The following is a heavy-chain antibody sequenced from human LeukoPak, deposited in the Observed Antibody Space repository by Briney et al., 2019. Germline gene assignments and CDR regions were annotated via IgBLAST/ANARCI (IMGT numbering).Heavy chain of an antibody. V-gene: IGHV3-33*06. CDR1: GFTFSSYG. CDR3: AKDPYYYDSSGRDAFDI. D-gene: IGHD3-22*01. J-gene: IGHJ3*02. CDR2: IWYDGSNK. Sequence: GGSLRLSCAASGFTFSSYGMHWVRQAPGKGLEWVAVIWYDGSNKYYADSVKGRFTISRDNSKNTLYLQMNSLRAEDTAVYYCAKDPYYYDSSGRDAFDIWGQGTMVTVSS.